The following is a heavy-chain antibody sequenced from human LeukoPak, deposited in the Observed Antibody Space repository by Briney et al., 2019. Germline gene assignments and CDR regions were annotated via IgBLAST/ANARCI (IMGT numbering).Heavy chain of an antibody. Sequence: PSETLSLTCTVSGGSISSSSYYWGWIRQPPGKGLEWIGSIYYSGSTYYNPSLKSRVTISVDTSKNQFSLKLSSVTAADTAVYYCASLLAYCGGDCDPFDYWGQGTLVTASS. V-gene: IGHV4-39*07. CDR2: IYYSGST. CDR1: GGSISSSSYY. D-gene: IGHD2-21*02. CDR3: ASLLAYCGGDCDPFDY. J-gene: IGHJ4*02.